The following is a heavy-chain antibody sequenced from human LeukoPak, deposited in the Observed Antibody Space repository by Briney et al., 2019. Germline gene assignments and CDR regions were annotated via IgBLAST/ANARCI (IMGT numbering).Heavy chain of an antibody. J-gene: IGHJ4*02. CDR2: FDPEDGET. V-gene: IGHV1-24*01. CDR1: GYTLTELS. CDR3: ATVSDNWNDGGVYYFDY. D-gene: IGHD1-1*01. Sequence: ASVKVSCKVSGYTLTELSMHWVRQAPGKGLEWMGGFDPEDGETIYAQKFQGRVTMTEDTSTDTAYMELSSLRSEDTAVYCCATVSDNWNDGGVYYFDYWGQGTLVTVSS.